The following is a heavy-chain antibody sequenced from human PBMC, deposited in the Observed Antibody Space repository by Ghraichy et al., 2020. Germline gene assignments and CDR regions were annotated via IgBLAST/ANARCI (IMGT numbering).Heavy chain of an antibody. CDR1: GFSFSDYS. CDR2: ITGSSITI. J-gene: IGHJ2*01. V-gene: IGHV3-48*01. CDR3: ARLPLPRRAAVGDWYFDL. Sequence: GESLNISCEGSGFSFSDYSMIWVRLTPRKALEWVSYITGSSITIFYTDSVKGRFTISRDNAKNSLYLQMNSLRAEDTAVYYCARLPLPRRAAVGDWYFDLWGRGTLGPVSS. D-gene: IGHD6-13*01.